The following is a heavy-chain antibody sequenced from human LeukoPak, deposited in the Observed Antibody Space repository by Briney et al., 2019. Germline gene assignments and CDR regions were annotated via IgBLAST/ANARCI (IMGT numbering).Heavy chain of an antibody. D-gene: IGHD2-21*02. CDR2: IIPIFGTA. Sequence: VASVKGSCKASGGTFSSYAISWGRQAPGQGLEWMGGIIPIFGTANYAQKFQGRVTITTDESTSTAYMELSSLRSEDTAVYYCASAIVVVTAIPGWFDPWGQGTLVTVSS. V-gene: IGHV1-69*05. CDR1: GGTFSSYA. CDR3: ASAIVVVTAIPGWFDP. J-gene: IGHJ5*02.